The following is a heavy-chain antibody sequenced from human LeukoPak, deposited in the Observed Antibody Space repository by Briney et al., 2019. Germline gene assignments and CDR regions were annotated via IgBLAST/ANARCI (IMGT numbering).Heavy chain of an antibody. CDR2: INAGNGNT. CDR3: AGNVVPAAGWFDP. J-gene: IGHJ5*02. CDR1: GYTFTSYA. V-gene: IGHV1-3*01. Sequence: GASVKVSCKASGYTFTSYAMHWVRQAPGQRLEWMGWINAGNGNTKYSQKFQGRVTITRDTSASTAYMELSSLRSDDTAVYYCAGNVVPAAGWFDPWGQGTLVTVSS. D-gene: IGHD2-2*01.